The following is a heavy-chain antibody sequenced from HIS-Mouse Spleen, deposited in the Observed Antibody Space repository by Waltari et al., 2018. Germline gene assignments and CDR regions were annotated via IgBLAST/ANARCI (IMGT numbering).Heavy chain of an antibody. J-gene: IGHJ4*01. V-gene: IGHV3-21*01. Sequence: EVQLVESGGGLVKPGGSLRLSCSASGFTFRRYGMNWVRQAPGKGLEWVSSISSSSSYIYYADSVKGRFTISRDNAKNSLYLQMNSLRAEDTAVYYCASLYYDILTGYYRDYWGQERWSPSPQ. CDR2: ISSSSSYI. CDR3: ASLYYDILTGYYRDY. D-gene: IGHD3-9*01. CDR1: GFTFRRYG.